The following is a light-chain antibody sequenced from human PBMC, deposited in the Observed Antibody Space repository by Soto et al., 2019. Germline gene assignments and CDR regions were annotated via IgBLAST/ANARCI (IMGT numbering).Light chain of an antibody. CDR2: LGS. J-gene: IGKJ5*01. CDR3: MQGLQTPST. CDR1: QSLLHSNGYNY. V-gene: IGKV2-28*01. Sequence: DIVMTQSPLSLPVTPGEPASISCRSSQSLLHSNGYNYLDWYLQKPGQSPQLLIYLGSNRASGGRDGFSGGVSGTDFKVNISRVEAEDVGVYYGMQGLQTPSTFGKGTRLEIK.